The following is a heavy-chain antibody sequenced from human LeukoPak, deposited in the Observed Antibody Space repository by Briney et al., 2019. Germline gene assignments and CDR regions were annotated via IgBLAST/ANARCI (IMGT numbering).Heavy chain of an antibody. CDR1: GGTFSSYA. CDR2: IITIFGTA. CDR3: ARDTPLRLENWFDP. Sequence: PVKVSCKTSGGTFSSYAISWVRQAPGQGLEWMGGIITIFGTAKYAQKFQGRVTITADESTTTAYMELSSLRSEDTAVYYCARDTPLRLENWFDPWGQGTLVTVSS. V-gene: IGHV1-69*13. D-gene: IGHD1-1*01. J-gene: IGHJ5*02.